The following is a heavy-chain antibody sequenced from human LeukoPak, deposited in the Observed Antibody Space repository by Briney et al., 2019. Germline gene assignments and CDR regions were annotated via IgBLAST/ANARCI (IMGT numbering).Heavy chain of an antibody. CDR1: GGSICSYY. J-gene: IGHJ4*02. CDR3: ARDRDGSGLDY. CDR2: IYYSGST. D-gene: IGHD2-15*01. V-gene: IGHV4-59*01. Sequence: SETLSLTCTVSGGSICSYYWSWIRQPPGKGLEWIGYIYYSGSTNYNPSLKSRVTISVDTSKNQFSLKLSSVTAADTAVYYCARDRDGSGLDYWGQGTLVTVSS.